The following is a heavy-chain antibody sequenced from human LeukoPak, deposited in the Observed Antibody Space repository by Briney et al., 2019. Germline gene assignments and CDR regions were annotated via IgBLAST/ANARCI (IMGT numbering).Heavy chain of an antibody. D-gene: IGHD5-24*01. CDR1: GFTFSSYG. Sequence: GGSLRLSCAASGFTFSSYGMHWVRKAPGKGLGWVAFIRHDGSNKYYADSVKGRLTISRDNCKNTLYLQMSSLRAEDTAVYYCAKGRERWLQLSFDYWGQGTLVTVSS. V-gene: IGHV3-30*02. J-gene: IGHJ4*02. CDR2: IRHDGSNK. CDR3: AKGRERWLQLSFDY.